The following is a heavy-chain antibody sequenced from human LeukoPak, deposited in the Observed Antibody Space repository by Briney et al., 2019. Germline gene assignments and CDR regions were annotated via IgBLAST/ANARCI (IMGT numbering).Heavy chain of an antibody. Sequence: PGGSLSLSCAASGFIFSDYYMNWIRQAPGKGLEWVSYISNSGSTIYYADSVKGRFTISRDNAKNSLYLQMNSLRAEDTAVYYCARSRATIWGFDYWGQGTLVTVSS. J-gene: IGHJ4*02. D-gene: IGHD3-16*01. CDR3: ARSRATIWGFDY. CDR2: ISNSGSTI. CDR1: GFIFSDYY. V-gene: IGHV3-11*01.